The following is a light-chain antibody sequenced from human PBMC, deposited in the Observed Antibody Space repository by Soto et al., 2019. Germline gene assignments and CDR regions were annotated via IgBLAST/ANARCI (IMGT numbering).Light chain of an antibody. CDR1: QSISSL. Sequence: EIQMTQSPATLSASVGDRVTITCRASQSISSLLGWYQQKPGKAPKLLIYKASNLESGIPSRFSGSGSGTEFTLTISSLQPDDFAPYYCQQYSRYSTFGEGNKLEIK. CDR2: KAS. CDR3: QQYSRYST. J-gene: IGKJ2*01. V-gene: IGKV1-5*03.